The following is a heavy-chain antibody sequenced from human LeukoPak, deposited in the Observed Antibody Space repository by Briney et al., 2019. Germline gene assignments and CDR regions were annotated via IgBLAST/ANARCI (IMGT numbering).Heavy chain of an antibody. Sequence: ASVKVSCKVSGYTLTELSMHCVRQAPGKGLEWMGGFDPEDGETIYAQKFQGRVTMTEDTSTDTAYMELSSLRSEDTAVYYCATDLHGGKFPIDYWGQGTLVTVSS. V-gene: IGHV1-24*01. CDR2: FDPEDGET. J-gene: IGHJ4*02. D-gene: IGHD4-23*01. CDR3: ATDLHGGKFPIDY. CDR1: GYTLTELS.